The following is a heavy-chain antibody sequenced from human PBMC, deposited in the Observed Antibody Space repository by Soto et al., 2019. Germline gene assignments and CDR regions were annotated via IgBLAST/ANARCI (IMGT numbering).Heavy chain of an antibody. CDR3: ARLEGLATPSYYFYY. Sequence: SETLSVTCSGSDDSINRDKYYWCLIRQPPGKGLEWIGSIYYRGNAYYNPSLQTRVTISLDKSRSQFSLKLNSVTAADSAVYFCARLEGLATPSYYFYYWAQRTPVTVSS. D-gene: IGHD2-21*01. CDR2: IYYRGNA. V-gene: IGHV4-39*01. CDR1: DDSINRDKYY. J-gene: IGHJ4*02.